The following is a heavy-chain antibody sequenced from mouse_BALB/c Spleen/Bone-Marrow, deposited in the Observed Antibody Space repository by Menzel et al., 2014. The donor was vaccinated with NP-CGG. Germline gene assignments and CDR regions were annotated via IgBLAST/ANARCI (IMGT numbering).Heavy chain of an antibody. J-gene: IGHJ2*01. CDR3: ARDYYGSSLDY. D-gene: IGHD1-1*01. CDR2: IYPGDGDT. CDR1: GYAFCSSW. Sequence: VQLQQSGPELVKPGASVKISCKASGYAFCSSWMNWVKQRPGQGLEWIGRIYPGDGDTNYNGKFKGKATLTADKSSSTAYMQLSSLTYVDSAVYFCARDYYGSSLDYWGQGTTLTVSS. V-gene: IGHV1-82*01.